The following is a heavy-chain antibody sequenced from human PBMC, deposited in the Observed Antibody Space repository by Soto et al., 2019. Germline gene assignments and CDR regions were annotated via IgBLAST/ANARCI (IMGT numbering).Heavy chain of an antibody. V-gene: IGHV1-69*01. CDR1: GGTFSSIA. CDR3: ARGGRVIFGVASGNDNWFDP. CDR2: IIPIFGTA. J-gene: IGHJ5*02. D-gene: IGHD3-3*01. Sequence: QVQLVQSGAEVKKPGSSVKVSCKASGGTFSSIAISWGRQAPGQGLEGMGGIIPIFGTANYAQKFQGRVTITADESTSTAYMELSSLRSEDTAVYYCARGGRVIFGVASGNDNWFDPWGQGTLVTVSS.